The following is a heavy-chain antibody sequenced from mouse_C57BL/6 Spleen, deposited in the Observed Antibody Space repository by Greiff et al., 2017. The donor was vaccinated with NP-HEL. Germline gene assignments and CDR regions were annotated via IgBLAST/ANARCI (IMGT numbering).Heavy chain of an antibody. D-gene: IGHD1-1*01. CDR1: GYTFTSYD. V-gene: IGHV1-85*01. CDR2: IYPRDGST. Sequence: QVQLQQSGAELVKPGASVKLSCKASGYTFTSYDINWVKQRPGQGLEWIGWIYPRDGSTNYNEKFKGKATLTVATSSNTAYLQLHSLTSEDSAIYFCARSGYYARDYWGQGTTLTVSS. J-gene: IGHJ2*01. CDR3: ARSGYYARDY.